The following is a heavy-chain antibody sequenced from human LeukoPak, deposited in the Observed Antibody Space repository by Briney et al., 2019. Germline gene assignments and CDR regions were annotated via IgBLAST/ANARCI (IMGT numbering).Heavy chain of an antibody. CDR3: AREVNILTGYYNFDY. D-gene: IGHD3-9*01. Sequence: PGGSLRLSCAASGFTFSSYSMNWVRQAPGKGLEWVSSISSSSTYIYYADSVKGRFTISRDNAKNSLYLQMNSLRAEDTAVYYCAREVNILTGYYNFDYWGQGTLVTVSS. CDR1: GFTFSSYS. V-gene: IGHV3-21*01. CDR2: ISSSSTYI. J-gene: IGHJ4*02.